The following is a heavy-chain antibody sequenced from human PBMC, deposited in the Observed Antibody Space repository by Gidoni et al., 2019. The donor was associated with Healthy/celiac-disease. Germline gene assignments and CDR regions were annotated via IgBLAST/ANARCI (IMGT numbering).Heavy chain of an antibody. CDR2: ISYDGSNK. J-gene: IGHJ4*02. V-gene: IGHV3-30-3*01. Sequence: QVQLVESGGGVVQPGRSLRLSCAASGFTFSSYAMHWVRQAPGKGLEWVAVISYDGSNKYYADSVKGRFTISRDNSKNTLYLQMNSLRAEDTAVYYCARAATYYDFWSGYYGFDYWGQGTLVTVSS. CDR3: ARAATYYDFWSGYYGFDY. D-gene: IGHD3-3*01. CDR1: GFTFSSYA.